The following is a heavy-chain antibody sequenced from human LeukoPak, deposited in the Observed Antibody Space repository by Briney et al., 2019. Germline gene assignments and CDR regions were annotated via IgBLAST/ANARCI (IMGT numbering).Heavy chain of an antibody. CDR1: GLTFSSYA. D-gene: IGHD3-10*01. J-gene: IGHJ4*02. CDR3: ARAVLLWFGELGYYFDY. V-gene: IGHV3-64*01. CDR2: ISSNGGST. Sequence: GGSLRLSCAASGLTFSSYAMHWVRQAPGKGLEYVSAISSNGGSTYYANSVKGRFTISRDNSKNTLYLQMGSLRAEDMAVYYCARAVLLWFGELGYYFDYWGQGTLVTVSS.